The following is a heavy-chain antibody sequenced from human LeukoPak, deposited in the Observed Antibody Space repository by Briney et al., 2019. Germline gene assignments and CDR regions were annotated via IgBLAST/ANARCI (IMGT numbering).Heavy chain of an antibody. J-gene: IGHJ5*02. CDR3: ARWGTYASTSNWFDP. V-gene: IGHV4-34*01. D-gene: IGHD2-2*01. Sequence: SETLSLTCAVYGESFSGFYWTWIRQPPGKGLEWIGEINHSGSTNYNPSLKSRVTISVDTSKNQFSLRLSSVTAADTAVYYCARWGTYASTSNWFDPWGQGTLVTVSS. CDR2: INHSGST. CDR1: GESFSGFY.